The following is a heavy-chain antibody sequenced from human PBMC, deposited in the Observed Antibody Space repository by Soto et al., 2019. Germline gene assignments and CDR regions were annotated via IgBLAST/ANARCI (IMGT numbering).Heavy chain of an antibody. D-gene: IGHD3-16*01. J-gene: IGHJ6*02. CDR3: AMVDVYVTPSPQDV. V-gene: IGHV1-18*01. Sequence: ASVKVSCKASGYSFTRYGIGWARQAPGQGLEWMGWINAYNGNTNYAQNLQGRLTLTTDASTTTAYMELRSLRSNDTAIYYCAMVDVYVTPSPQDVWGQGTTVTVSS. CDR1: GYSFTRYG. CDR2: INAYNGNT.